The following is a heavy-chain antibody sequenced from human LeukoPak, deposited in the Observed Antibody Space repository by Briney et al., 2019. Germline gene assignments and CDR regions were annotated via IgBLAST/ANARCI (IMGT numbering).Heavy chain of an antibody. Sequence: GGSLRLSCTASGFNFGIYGMHWVRQAPGKGLEWVAVMWDDGTNEYYVESVKGRFTISRDNSKNTLYLQMNSLRAEDTAVYYCAKEGHSSSWLDAFDIWGQGTMVTVSS. D-gene: IGHD6-13*01. J-gene: IGHJ3*02. CDR1: GFNFGIYG. V-gene: IGHV3-33*06. CDR2: MWDDGTNE. CDR3: AKEGHSSSWLDAFDI.